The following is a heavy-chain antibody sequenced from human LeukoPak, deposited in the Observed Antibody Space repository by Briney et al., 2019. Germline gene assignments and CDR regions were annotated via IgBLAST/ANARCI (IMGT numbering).Heavy chain of an antibody. CDR1: GYTFTGYY. Sequence: ASVKVSCKASGYTFTGYYMHWVRQAPGQGLEWMGWINPNSGGTNYAQKFQGRVTMTRDTSISTAYMELRSLRSDDTAVYYCAREIYSNFPYYFDYWGQGTLVTVSS. CDR2: INPNSGGT. CDR3: AREIYSNFPYYFDY. D-gene: IGHD4-11*01. J-gene: IGHJ4*02. V-gene: IGHV1-2*02.